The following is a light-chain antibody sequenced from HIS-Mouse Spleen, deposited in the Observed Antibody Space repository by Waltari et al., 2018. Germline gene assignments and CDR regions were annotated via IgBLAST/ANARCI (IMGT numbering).Light chain of an antibody. CDR1: SSDVGGYNY. V-gene: IGLV2-11*01. CDR3: CSYAGSYTLV. CDR2: DVS. Sequence: QSALTQPRPVSGSPGQSVTISCPGTSSDVGGYNYVPWYQQHPGTAPKLMIYDVSKRPSGVPDRFSGSKSGNTASLTISGLQAEDEADYYCCSYAGSYTLVFGGGTKLTVL. J-gene: IGLJ2*01.